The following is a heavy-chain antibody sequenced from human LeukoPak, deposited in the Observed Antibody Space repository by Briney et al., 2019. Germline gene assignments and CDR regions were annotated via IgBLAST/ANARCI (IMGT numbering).Heavy chain of an antibody. J-gene: IGHJ4*02. V-gene: IGHV3-23*01. D-gene: IGHD6-13*01. CDR1: GFTFNSYA. Sequence: PGGSLRLSCAASGFTFNSYAMSWVRQAPGKGLEWVSAISGSGGSTYYADSVKGRFTISRDNSKNTVYLQMNSLRAEDTAVYYCAKDLIAAAATNPYFDYWGQGTLVTVSS. CDR2: ISGSGGST. CDR3: AKDLIAAAATNPYFDY.